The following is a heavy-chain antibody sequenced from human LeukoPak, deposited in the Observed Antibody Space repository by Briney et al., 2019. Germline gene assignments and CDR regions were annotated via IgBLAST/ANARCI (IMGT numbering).Heavy chain of an antibody. CDR1: GFTFSSYG. J-gene: IGHJ4*02. D-gene: IGHD6-19*01. V-gene: IGHV3-23*01. CDR3: AKDPALRSSGWYYFDY. Sequence: GGSLRLSCAASGFTFSSYGMSWVRQAPGKGLEWVSAISGSGGSTYYADSVKGRFTISRDNSKNTLYLQMNSLRAEDTAVYYCAKDPALRSSGWYYFDYWGQGTLVTVSS. CDR2: ISGSGGST.